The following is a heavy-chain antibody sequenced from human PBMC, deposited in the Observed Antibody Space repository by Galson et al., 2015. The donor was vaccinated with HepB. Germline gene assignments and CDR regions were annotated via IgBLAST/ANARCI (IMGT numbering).Heavy chain of an antibody. J-gene: IGHJ5*02. CDR2: ISPDGNNK. Sequence: SLRLSCAASGVTFSNAGMRWVRQAPGKGLEWVASISPDGNNKLYVDSVKGRFTISRDNSKNTLFLQMNSLTGGDTAVYYCAKGPYSNILLSGGWFDPWGQGPLVTVSS. D-gene: IGHD4-11*01. V-gene: IGHV3-30*18. CDR1: GVTFSNAG. CDR3: AKGPYSNILLSGGWFDP.